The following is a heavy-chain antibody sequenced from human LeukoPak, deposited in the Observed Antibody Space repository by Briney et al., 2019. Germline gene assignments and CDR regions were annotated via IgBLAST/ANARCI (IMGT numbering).Heavy chain of an antibody. D-gene: IGHD3-9*01. CDR1: GGSFSGYY. CDR2: INHGGST. CDR3: ARGRGELRYFDWLLYPTHLVFDY. V-gene: IGHV4-34*01. J-gene: IGHJ4*02. Sequence: SETLSLTCAVYGGSFSGYYWSWIRQPAGKGLEWIGEINHGGSTNYNPSLKSRVTISVDTSKNQFSLKLSSVTAADTAVYYCARGRGELRYFDWLLYPTHLVFDYWGQGTLVTVSS.